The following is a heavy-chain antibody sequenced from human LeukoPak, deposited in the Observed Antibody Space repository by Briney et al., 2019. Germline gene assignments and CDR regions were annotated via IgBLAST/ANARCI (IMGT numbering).Heavy chain of an antibody. CDR3: AKGFSLRYFDWPLWFDP. V-gene: IGHV3-9*01. CDR2: ISWNSGSI. Sequence: PGRSLRLSCAASGFTFDDYAMHWVRQAPGKGLEWVSGISWNSGSIGYADSVKGRFTISRDNAKNPLYLQMNSLRAEDTALYYCAKGFSLRYFDWPLWFDPWGQGTLVTVSS. J-gene: IGHJ5*02. CDR1: GFTFDDYA. D-gene: IGHD3-9*01.